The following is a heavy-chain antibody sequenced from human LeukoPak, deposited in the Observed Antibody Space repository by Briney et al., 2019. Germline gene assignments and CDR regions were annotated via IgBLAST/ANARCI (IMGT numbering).Heavy chain of an antibody. CDR2: IRYDGSNK. J-gene: IGHJ4*02. CDR1: GFIFDDYA. Sequence: GGSLRLSCAVSGFIFDDYAMHWVRQAPGKGLEWVAFIRYDGSNKYYADSVKGRFTISRDNSKNTLSLQMNSLRAEDTAAYYCAKAAAGLVPDYWGQGTLVTVSS. V-gene: IGHV3-30*02. CDR3: AKAAAGLVPDY. D-gene: IGHD2-21*01.